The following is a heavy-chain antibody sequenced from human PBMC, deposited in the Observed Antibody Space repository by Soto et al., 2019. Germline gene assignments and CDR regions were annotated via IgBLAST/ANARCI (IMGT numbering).Heavy chain of an antibody. Sequence: SGPTLVNPTETLTLTCTVSGFSLSNARMGVSWIRQPPGKALEWLAHIFSNDEKSYSTSLKSRLTISKDTSKSQVVLTMTNMDPADTATYYCARIQGHEYSSSSEYYYYGMDVWGQGTTVTVSS. D-gene: IGHD6-6*01. CDR3: ARIQGHEYSSSSEYYYYGMDV. J-gene: IGHJ6*02. CDR2: IFSNDEK. V-gene: IGHV2-26*01. CDR1: GFSLSNARMG.